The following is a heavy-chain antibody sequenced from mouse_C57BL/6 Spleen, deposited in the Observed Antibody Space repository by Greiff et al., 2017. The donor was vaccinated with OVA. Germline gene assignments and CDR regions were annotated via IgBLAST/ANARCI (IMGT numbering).Heavy chain of an antibody. D-gene: IGHD1-1*01. V-gene: IGHV1-59*01. J-gene: IGHJ4*01. CDR3: AAGYYYGSSYAMDY. CDR2: IDPSDSYT. CDR1: GYTFTSYW. Sequence: QVQLQQPGAELVRPGTSVKLSCKASGYTFTSYWMHWVKQRPGQGLEWIGVIDPSDSYTNYNQKFKGKATLTVDTSSSTAYMQPSSLTSEDSAVYYCAAGYYYGSSYAMDYWGQGTSVTVSS.